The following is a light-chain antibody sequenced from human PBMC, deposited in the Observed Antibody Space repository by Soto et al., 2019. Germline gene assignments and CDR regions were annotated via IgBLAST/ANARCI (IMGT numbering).Light chain of an antibody. Sequence: QSALTQPASVSGSPGQSIAISCTGTSSDVGAYIYVSWYQHHPGKAPKLILYDVSARPSGVSDRFSGFKSGNTASLTISGLQPEDEADYYCSSYTSSSTEVFGTGTKLTVL. J-gene: IGLJ1*01. CDR3: SSYTSSSTEV. CDR1: SSDVGAYIY. CDR2: DVS. V-gene: IGLV2-14*03.